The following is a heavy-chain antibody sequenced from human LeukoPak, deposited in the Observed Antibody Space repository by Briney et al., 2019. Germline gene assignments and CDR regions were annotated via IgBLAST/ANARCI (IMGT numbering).Heavy chain of an antibody. D-gene: IGHD5-18*01. Sequence: ASVKVSCKASGYTFTSYGINWVRRAPGQGLEWMGWIGAYNGDTNYAQKLQGRVTMTTDTSTSTAYMELRSLRSDDTAVYYCARRTAGYSYGFFDYWGQGTLVTVSS. CDR1: GYTFTSYG. CDR3: ARRTAGYSYGFFDY. V-gene: IGHV1-18*01. J-gene: IGHJ4*02. CDR2: IGAYNGDT.